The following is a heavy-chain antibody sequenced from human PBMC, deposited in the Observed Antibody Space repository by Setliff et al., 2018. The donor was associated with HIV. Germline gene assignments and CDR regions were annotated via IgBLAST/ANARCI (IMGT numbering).Heavy chain of an antibody. CDR1: GYSFTTYY. J-gene: IGHJ4*02. Sequence: PGESLKISCKGSGYSFTTYYIGWVRQMSGKGLEWMGIIHPGDSETRYSPSFQGQVTISADKSISTAYLQWSSLKASDTAIYYCARQGPSGLFDYWGQGTLVTVS. V-gene: IGHV5-51*01. D-gene: IGHD6-19*01. CDR2: IHPGDSET. CDR3: ARQGPSGLFDY.